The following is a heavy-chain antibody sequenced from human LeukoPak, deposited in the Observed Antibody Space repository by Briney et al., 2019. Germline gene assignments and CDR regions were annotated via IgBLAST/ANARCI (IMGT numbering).Heavy chain of an antibody. D-gene: IGHD3-16*01. V-gene: IGHV3-48*01. CDR2: ISSTSGTI. J-gene: IGHJ4*02. Sequence: GGSLRLSCAASGFTFSSYSLNWVRQAPGMGLEWVSYISSTSGTIYYADSVKGRFTISRDNAKNSLYLQMNRLRAEDTAVYYCVREGGFDNWGQGALVTVSS. CDR1: GFTFSSYS. CDR3: VREGGFDN.